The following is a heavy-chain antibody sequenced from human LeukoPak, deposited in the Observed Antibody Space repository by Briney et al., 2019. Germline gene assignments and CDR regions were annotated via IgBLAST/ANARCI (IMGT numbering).Heavy chain of an antibody. CDR3: AGAGSNYGDYDY. Sequence: ASVKVSCKASGYTFTSYGISWVRQAPGQGLEWMGWIIAYNGNTNYAQKLQGRVTMTTDTSTSTAYMELRSLRSDDTAVYYCAGAGSNYGDYDYWGQGTLVTVSS. J-gene: IGHJ4*02. V-gene: IGHV1-18*01. D-gene: IGHD4-17*01. CDR1: GYTFTSYG. CDR2: IIAYNGNT.